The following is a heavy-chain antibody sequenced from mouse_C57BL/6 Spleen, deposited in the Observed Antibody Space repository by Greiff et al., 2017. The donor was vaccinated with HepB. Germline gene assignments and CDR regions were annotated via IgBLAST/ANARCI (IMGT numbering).Heavy chain of an antibody. Sequence: QVQLQQSGAELARPGASVKLSCKASGYTFTSYGISWVKQRTGQGLEWIGEIYPRSGNTYYNEKFKGKATLTADKSSSTAYMELRSLTSEDSAVYFCARLVTHYYAMDYWGQGTSVTVSS. CDR3: ARLVTHYYAMDY. J-gene: IGHJ4*01. D-gene: IGHD2-3*01. V-gene: IGHV1-81*01. CDR2: IYPRSGNT. CDR1: GYTFTSYG.